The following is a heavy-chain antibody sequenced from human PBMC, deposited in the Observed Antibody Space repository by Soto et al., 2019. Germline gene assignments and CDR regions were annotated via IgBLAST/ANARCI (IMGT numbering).Heavy chain of an antibody. Sequence: PGGPLRLPCAPSGFTFSSYSIHFIRQDPGKGLEWVSPISSRRSRRYSADSVKGRFTISRDNAKNTLYLQMNSLRAEDTAVYYCARDLSSFDWLLKVYYYYYGMDVWGQGTTVTVSS. CDR3: ARDLSSFDWLLKVYYYYYGMDV. V-gene: IGHV3-21*01. D-gene: IGHD3-9*01. CDR2: ISSRRSRR. J-gene: IGHJ6*02. CDR1: GFTFSSYS.